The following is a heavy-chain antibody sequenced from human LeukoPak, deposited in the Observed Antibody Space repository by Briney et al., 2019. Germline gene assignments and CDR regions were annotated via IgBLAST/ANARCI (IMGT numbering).Heavy chain of an antibody. J-gene: IGHJ4*02. CDR2: ISSGGSTT. CDR1: GFTFSDYY. Sequence: KAGGSLRLSCAASGFTFSDYYMSRIRQAPGKGLEWVSYISSGGSTTYYADSVEGRFTISRDNAKNSLYLQMNSLRAEDTAVYYCARVDWTPDYWGQGTLLTVSS. CDR3: ARVDWTPDY. V-gene: IGHV3-11*01. D-gene: IGHD1-1*01.